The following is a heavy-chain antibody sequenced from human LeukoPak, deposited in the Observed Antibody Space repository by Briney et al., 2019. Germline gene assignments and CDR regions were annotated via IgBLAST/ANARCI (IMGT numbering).Heavy chain of an antibody. CDR2: FDPEDGET. CDR1: GYTLTELS. J-gene: IGHJ3*02. Sequence: ASVKVSCKVSGYTLTELSMHWVRQAPGKGLEWMGGFDPEDGETIYAQKFQGRVTMTEDTSTDTAYMELSSLRSEDTAVYYCATDSGARGAYYYDSSGYYAFDIWGRGTMVTVSS. D-gene: IGHD3-22*01. V-gene: IGHV1-24*01. CDR3: ATDSGARGAYYYDSSGYYAFDI.